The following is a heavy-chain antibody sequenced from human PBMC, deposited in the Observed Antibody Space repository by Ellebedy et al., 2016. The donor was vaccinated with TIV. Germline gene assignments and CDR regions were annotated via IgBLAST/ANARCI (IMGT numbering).Heavy chain of an antibody. D-gene: IGHD4-17*01. CDR2: IYSGGTT. CDR3: ASRTRGDYPYFDF. V-gene: IGHV3-53*01. J-gene: IGHJ4*02. Sequence: GESLKISCAASGFTVSSHYMSWVRQAPGKGLEWVSLIYSGGTTYYADSVKGRFTISRDNSKNTLYLQMNSLRAEDTALYYCASRTRGDYPYFDFWGQGTLVTVSS. CDR1: GFTVSSHY.